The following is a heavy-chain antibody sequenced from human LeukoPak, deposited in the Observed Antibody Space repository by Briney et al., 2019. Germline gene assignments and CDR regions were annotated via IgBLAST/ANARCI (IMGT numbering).Heavy chain of an antibody. CDR1: GFTFSSYS. Sequence: PGGSLRLSCAASGFTFSSYSMNWVRQAPGKGLEWVSSISSSSSYIYYADSVKGRFTISRDNAKNSLYLQMNSLRAEDTAVYYYARVLVPAAYYGMDVWGKGTTVTVSS. V-gene: IGHV3-21*01. J-gene: IGHJ6*04. D-gene: IGHD2-2*01. CDR2: ISSSSSYI. CDR3: ARVLVPAAYYGMDV.